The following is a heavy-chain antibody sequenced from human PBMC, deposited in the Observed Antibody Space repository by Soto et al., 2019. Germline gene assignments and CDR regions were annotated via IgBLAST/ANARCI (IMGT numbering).Heavy chain of an antibody. CDR2: IYNGGST. Sequence: QVQLQESGPGLVKPSQILSLTCTVSGGSISTVNYWWSWIRQSPDMGLEWIGNIYNGGSTYNNPSLESRVNMSVDTSKNQLSLTLSSVSAADTAVYYCARGPSGDKVDSWGQGTLVTVSS. J-gene: IGHJ4*02. D-gene: IGHD7-27*01. CDR3: ARGPSGDKVDS. V-gene: IGHV4-30-4*01. CDR1: GGSISTVNYW.